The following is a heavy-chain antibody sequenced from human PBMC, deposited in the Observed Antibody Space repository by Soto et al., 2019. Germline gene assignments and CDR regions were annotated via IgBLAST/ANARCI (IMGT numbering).Heavy chain of an antibody. V-gene: IGHV3-33*01. CDR2: IWSDGSNK. D-gene: IGHD6-6*01. J-gene: IGHJ4*02. CDR1: GFTFSNYG. CDR3: ARGGHYSSSSGRDF. Sequence: QVQLVESGGGVVQPGRSLRLSCVASGFTFSNYGMHWVRQAPGKGLEWVAIIWSDGSNKYYADSVRGRFTISRDNSKKKLYLQMNSLRGEDTAVYYCARGGHYSSSSGRDFWGQGTLVTVSS.